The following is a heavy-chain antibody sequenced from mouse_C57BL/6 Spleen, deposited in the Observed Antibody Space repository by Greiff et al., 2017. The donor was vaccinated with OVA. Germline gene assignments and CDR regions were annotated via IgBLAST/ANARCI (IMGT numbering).Heavy chain of an antibody. J-gene: IGHJ3*01. D-gene: IGHD2-12*01. CDR1: GFNIKDYY. CDR2: IDPEDGET. Sequence: VQLQQSGAELVKPGASVKLSCTASGFNIKDYYMHWVQQRPEQGLEWLGRIDPEDGETKYAPKFQGKATITADTSSNTAYLQLSSLTTEDTAVYYCASESNDDSGIAYWGQGTLVTVSA. V-gene: IGHV14-2*01. CDR3: ASESNDDSGIAY.